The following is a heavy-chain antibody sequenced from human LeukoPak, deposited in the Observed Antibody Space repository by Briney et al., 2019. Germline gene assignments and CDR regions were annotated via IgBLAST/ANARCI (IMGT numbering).Heavy chain of an antibody. J-gene: IGHJ3*02. CDR1: GGSISSNSYY. D-gene: IGHD6-19*01. Sequence: PSETLSLTCIVSGGSISSNSYYWGWIRQPPGKGLEWIGIIYYSGSTYYNPSLKSRVTIPLDTSKNQFSLRLSSVTAADTAVYYCARLRIAVAGLDAFDIWGQGTKVTVSA. CDR3: ARLRIAVAGLDAFDI. V-gene: IGHV4-39*01. CDR2: IYYSGST.